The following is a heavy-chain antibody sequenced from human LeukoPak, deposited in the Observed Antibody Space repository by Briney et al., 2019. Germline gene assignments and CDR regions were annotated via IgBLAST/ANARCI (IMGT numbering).Heavy chain of an antibody. Sequence: PGGSLRLSCAASGFTFSSYGMHWFRKAPGKGLEWVAVIWYDGSNKYYADSVKGRFTISRDNSKNTLYLQMNSLRAEDTAVYYCAKDAYSGSYVGIGYWGQGTLVTVSS. CDR3: AKDAYSGSYVGIGY. D-gene: IGHD1-26*01. CDR2: IWYDGSNK. J-gene: IGHJ4*02. CDR1: GFTFSSYG. V-gene: IGHV3-33*06.